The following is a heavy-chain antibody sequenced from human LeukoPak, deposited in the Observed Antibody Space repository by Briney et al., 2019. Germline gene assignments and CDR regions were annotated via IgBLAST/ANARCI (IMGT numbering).Heavy chain of an antibody. CDR2: MYYDGTT. V-gene: IGHV4-39*01. J-gene: IGHJ4*02. CDR3: ARRSDSGSDDGEDYFDS. CDR1: GGSIFSTSFY. D-gene: IGHD1-26*01. Sequence: PSETLSLTCTVSGGSIFSTSFYWGWIRQPPGKGLEWIGNMYYDGTTYHNPSLKSRITISVDTSNSQFSLRLTSVTAADTAVYFCARRSDSGSDDGEDYFDSWGQGTLVTVSS.